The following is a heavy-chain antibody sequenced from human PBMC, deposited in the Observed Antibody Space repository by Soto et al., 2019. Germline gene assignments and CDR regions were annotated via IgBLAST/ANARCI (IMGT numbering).Heavy chain of an antibody. CDR2: LYFTGST. CDR1: GGSVSGGSYY. Sequence: SETLCLTCNVSGGSVSGGSYYWSWIRQTPTKGLEFIGYLYFTGSTNYNPSLNSRVSISRDTSKNQVSLNLRSVTAADTAVYYCARMSIMTQLDYWGQVTLVTVSS. V-gene: IGHV4-61*01. D-gene: IGHD3-16*01. J-gene: IGHJ4*02. CDR3: ARMSIMTQLDY.